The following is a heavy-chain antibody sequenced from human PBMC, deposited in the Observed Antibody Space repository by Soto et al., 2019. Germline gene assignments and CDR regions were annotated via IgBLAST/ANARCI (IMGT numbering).Heavy chain of an antibody. D-gene: IGHD3-10*01. Sequence: LSLTCTVSGGSVNSGSYSWTWIRQPPGKALEWIGYIHYNGNTNYRPSLKSRVTISRDNAKNSLYLQMNSLRAEDTAVYYCANPLLYGPGASDYWGQGTLVTVSS. CDR2: IHYNGNT. J-gene: IGHJ4*02. V-gene: IGHV4-61*01. CDR1: GGSVNSGSYS. CDR3: ANPLLYGPGASDY.